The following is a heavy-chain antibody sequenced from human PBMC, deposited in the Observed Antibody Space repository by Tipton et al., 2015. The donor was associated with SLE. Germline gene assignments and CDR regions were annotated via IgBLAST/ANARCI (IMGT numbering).Heavy chain of an antibody. CDR1: GGSINTFF. V-gene: IGHV4-59*01. D-gene: IGHD3-3*01. CDR3: ARLEDPFGIFGVPKGWFDP. Sequence: TLSLTCTVSGGSINTFFWSWIRQPPGKGLEWIGYIYYSGSTHYNPSLKSRVTMSVDTSKNQFSLKLTSVTAADTAAYYCARLEDPFGIFGVPKGWFDPWGQGTLVTVSS. J-gene: IGHJ5*02. CDR2: IYYSGST.